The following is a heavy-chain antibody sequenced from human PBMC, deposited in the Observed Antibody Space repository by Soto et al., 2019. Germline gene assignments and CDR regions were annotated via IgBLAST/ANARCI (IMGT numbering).Heavy chain of an antibody. CDR1: GYTFTSYD. CDR3: ARSTVTTIGSYYYYGMDV. V-gene: IGHV1-8*01. J-gene: IGHJ6*02. D-gene: IGHD4-17*01. Sequence: ASVKVSGKASGYTFTSYDINWVRQATGQGLEWMGWMNPNSGNTGYAQKFQGRVTMTRNTSISTAYMELSSLRSEDTAVYYCARSTVTTIGSYYYYGMDVWGQGTTVTVSS. CDR2: MNPNSGNT.